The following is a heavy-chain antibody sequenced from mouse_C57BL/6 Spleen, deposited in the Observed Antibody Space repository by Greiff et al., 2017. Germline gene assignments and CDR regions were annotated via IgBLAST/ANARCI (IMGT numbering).Heavy chain of an antibody. CDR2: IDPEDGET. CDR3: ARGYYSNYVYFDY. CDR1: GFNIKDYY. D-gene: IGHD2-5*01. J-gene: IGHJ2*01. Sequence: EVQLQQSGAELVKPGASVKLSCTASGFNIKDYYMHWVKQRTEQGLEWIGRIDPEDGETKYAPKFKGKATITADTSSTTAYLQLSSLTSEDTAVYYCARGYYSNYVYFDYWGQGTTLTVSS. V-gene: IGHV14-2*01.